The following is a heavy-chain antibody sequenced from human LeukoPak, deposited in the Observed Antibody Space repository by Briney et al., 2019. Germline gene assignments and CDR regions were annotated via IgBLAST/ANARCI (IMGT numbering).Heavy chain of an antibody. D-gene: IGHD3-22*01. CDR3: ARATDYYDSSVDY. CDR2: ISYDGSNK. CDR1: GFNFSSYA. J-gene: IGHJ4*02. Sequence: GGSLRLSCAASGFNFSSYAMHWVRQAPGKGLEWVTVISYDGSNKYYADSVKGRFTISRDNSKNTLYLQMNSLRAEDTAVYYCARATDYYDSSVDYWGQGTLVTVSS. V-gene: IGHV3-30*04.